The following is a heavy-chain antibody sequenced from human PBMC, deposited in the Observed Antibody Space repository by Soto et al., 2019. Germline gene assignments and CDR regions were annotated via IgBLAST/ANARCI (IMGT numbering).Heavy chain of an antibody. CDR1: GGTFSSYA. J-gene: IGHJ5*02. D-gene: IGHD3-10*01. Sequence: QVQLVQSGAEVKKPGSSVKVFCKASGGTFSSYAISWVRQAPGQGLEWMGGIIPIFGTANYAQKFQGRVTITADEATSTAYRELSSLRSEDTAVYYCARGAQHPGSYYQGGDWFDPWGQGTLVTVSS. CDR3: ARGAQHPGSYYQGGDWFDP. CDR2: IIPIFGTA. V-gene: IGHV1-69*01.